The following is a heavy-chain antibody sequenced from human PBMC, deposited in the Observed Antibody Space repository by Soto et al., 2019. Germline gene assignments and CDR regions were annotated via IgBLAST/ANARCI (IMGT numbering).Heavy chain of an antibody. V-gene: IGHV1-8*01. D-gene: IGHD3-22*01. CDR3: ATGRGDMINLDY. Sequence: GASVKVSCTASGYTFTSYEISWVRQATGQGLEWMGWMNPNSGETIYAQKFQGRVTMTEDTSTDTAYMELSSLRSEGTAVYYCATGRGDMINLDYWGQGTLVTVSS. CDR2: MNPNSGET. J-gene: IGHJ4*02. CDR1: GYTFTSYE.